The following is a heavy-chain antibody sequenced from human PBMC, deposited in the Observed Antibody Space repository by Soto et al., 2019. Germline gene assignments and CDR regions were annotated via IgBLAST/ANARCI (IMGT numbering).Heavy chain of an antibody. J-gene: IGHJ4*02. Sequence: SVKVSCKASGGTFSSYAISWVRQAPGQGLEWMGGIIPIFGTANYAQKFQGRVTITADESTSTAYMELSSLRSEDTAVYYCARGGSAPSVAGLYTTFDYWGQGTLVTVSS. V-gene: IGHV1-69*13. CDR3: ARGGSAPSVAGLYTTFDY. CDR1: GGTFSSYA. CDR2: IIPIFGTA. D-gene: IGHD6-19*01.